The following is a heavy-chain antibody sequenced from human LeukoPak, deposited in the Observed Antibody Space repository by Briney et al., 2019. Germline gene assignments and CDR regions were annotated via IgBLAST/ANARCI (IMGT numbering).Heavy chain of an antibody. Sequence: PSETLSLTCTVSGGSLSNYQWTWIRQPPGKRLEWIGYISYSGSTNSNPSLKSRVTISVDTSKNQFSLKLSSVTAADTAVYYCARGNYDSRGYSNAFDIWGQGAMVTVSS. D-gene: IGHD3-22*01. CDR3: ARGNYDSRGYSNAFDI. V-gene: IGHV4-59*01. CDR2: ISYSGST. CDR1: GGSLSNYQ. J-gene: IGHJ3*02.